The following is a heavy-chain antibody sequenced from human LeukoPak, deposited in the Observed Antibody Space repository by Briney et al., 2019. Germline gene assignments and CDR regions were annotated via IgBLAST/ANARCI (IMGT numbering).Heavy chain of an antibody. V-gene: IGHV1-18*01. CDR3: ARTRRATGARGINDY. CDR2: IGAYNGNT. J-gene: IGHJ4*02. Sequence: ASVKVSCKASGYTFTSYGISWVRQAPGQGLEWMGWIGAYNGNTNYAQKLQGRVTMTTDTSTSTAYMELRSLRSDDTAVYYCARTRRATGARGINDYWGQGTLVTVSS. CDR1: GYTFTSYG. D-gene: IGHD5-12*01.